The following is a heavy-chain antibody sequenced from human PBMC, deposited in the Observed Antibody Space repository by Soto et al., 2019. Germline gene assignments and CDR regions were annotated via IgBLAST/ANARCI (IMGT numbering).Heavy chain of an antibody. CDR3: ARVQRNDAFDI. Sequence: SETLAVTCTGSGGSISSYYWTWIRQPPGKGLEWIGYIYYSGSTNSNPSLKSRVTVSVDTSKNQFSLKLSSVTAADTAVYYCARVQRNDAFDIWGQGTMVTVSS. V-gene: IGHV4-59*01. CDR1: GGSISSYY. CDR2: IYYSGST. J-gene: IGHJ3*02.